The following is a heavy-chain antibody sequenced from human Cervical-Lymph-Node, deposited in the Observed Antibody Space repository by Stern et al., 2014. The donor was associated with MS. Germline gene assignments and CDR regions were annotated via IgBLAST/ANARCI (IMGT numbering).Heavy chain of an antibody. CDR3: ARDDEAIFALDV. D-gene: IGHD3-3*01. CDR1: GGALSSYA. V-gene: IGHV1-69*01. J-gene: IGHJ6*02. CDR2: IIPLFGTA. Sequence: QVQLVQSGAEVKKPGSSVKVSCKASGGALSSYAISWVRQAPGQGLEWMGGIIPLFGTANYAQIFQGRVTITADESTNTVYMEMSSLRSEDTAVYYCARDDEAIFALDVWGQGTAVTVS.